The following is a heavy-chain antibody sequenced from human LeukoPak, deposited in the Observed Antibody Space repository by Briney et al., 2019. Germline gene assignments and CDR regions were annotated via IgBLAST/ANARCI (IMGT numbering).Heavy chain of an antibody. CDR2: ISSSSSTI. Sequence: GGSLRLSCAASGFTFSSYSMNWVRQAPGKGLEWVSYISSSSSTIYYADSVKGRFTISRDNSKNTLYLQMNSLRAEDTAVYYCARDGYCSGGSCYSGYYYGMDVWGQGTLVTVSS. D-gene: IGHD2-15*01. CDR3: ARDGYCSGGSCYSGYYYGMDV. V-gene: IGHV3-48*01. J-gene: IGHJ6*02. CDR1: GFTFSSYS.